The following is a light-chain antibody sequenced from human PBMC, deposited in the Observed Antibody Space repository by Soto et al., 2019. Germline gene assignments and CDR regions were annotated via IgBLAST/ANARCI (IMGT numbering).Light chain of an antibody. Sequence: EIVLTQSPGTLALSPGERATLSCRASQSVSSNYLTWYQQKRGQAPRLLIHGASRRATGIPDRFSGSGSGTDFTLTISRLEPEDFAVYYCQQYGSSPFTFGPGTKVGIK. V-gene: IGKV3-20*01. CDR2: GAS. CDR3: QQYGSSPFT. CDR1: QSVSSNY. J-gene: IGKJ3*01.